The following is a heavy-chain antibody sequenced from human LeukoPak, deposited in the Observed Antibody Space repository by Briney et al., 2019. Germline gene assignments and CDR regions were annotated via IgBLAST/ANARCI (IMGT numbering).Heavy chain of an antibody. CDR2: ISGSGGST. CDR3: AKDRVYYGSGSYYYMDV. J-gene: IGHJ6*03. CDR1: GFTFSSYA. D-gene: IGHD3-10*01. V-gene: IGHV3-23*01. Sequence: PGGSLRLSCAASGFTFSSYAMSWVRQAPGKGLEWVSAISGSGGSTYYADSVKGRFTISRDNSKNTLYLQMNSLRAEDTAVYYCAKDRVYYGSGSYYYMDVWGKGTTVTVSS.